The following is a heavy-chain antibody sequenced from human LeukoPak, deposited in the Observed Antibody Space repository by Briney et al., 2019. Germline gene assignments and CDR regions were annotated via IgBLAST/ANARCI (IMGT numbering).Heavy chain of an antibody. CDR2: IYSAGST. CDR3: ARGRRDCSGDCYVAFDI. D-gene: IGHD2-21*02. V-gene: IGHV3-53*01. CDR1: GFTVSSNY. J-gene: IGHJ3*02. Sequence: GGSLRLSCVASGFTVSSNYMSWVRQAPGKGLEWVSVIYSAGSTYYADSVKGRFTIFRDNSKNSLFLQMHSLRADDTAVYYCARGRRDCSGDCYVAFDIWGQGTMVTVSS.